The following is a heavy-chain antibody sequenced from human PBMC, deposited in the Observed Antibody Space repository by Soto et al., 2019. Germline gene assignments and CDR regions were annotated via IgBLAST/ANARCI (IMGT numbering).Heavy chain of an antibody. J-gene: IGHJ4*02. D-gene: IGHD4-17*01. V-gene: IGHV4-34*01. CDR2: INHSGST. CDR1: GGSFSGYY. Sequence: SETLSLTCAVYGGSFSGYYWSWIRQPPGKGLEWIGEINHSGSTNYNPSLKSRVTISVDTSKNQFSLKLSSVTAADTAVYYCARATVTTRYYFDYWGQGTLVTVSS. CDR3: ARATVTTRYYFDY.